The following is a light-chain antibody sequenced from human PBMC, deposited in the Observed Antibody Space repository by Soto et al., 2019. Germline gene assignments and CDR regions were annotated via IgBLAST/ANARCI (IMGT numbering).Light chain of an antibody. CDR3: QQYNNWPRT. CDR1: QGVTTN. J-gene: IGKJ1*01. Sequence: EIVMTQSPATLSVSPGDTATLSCRASQGVTTNLAWFQQKPGQAPRLLIYGASTRATGLPARFSGSGSGTEFTLTISSLQSEDFAVYYCQQYNNWPRTFGQGTKVDI. CDR2: GAS. V-gene: IGKV3-15*01.